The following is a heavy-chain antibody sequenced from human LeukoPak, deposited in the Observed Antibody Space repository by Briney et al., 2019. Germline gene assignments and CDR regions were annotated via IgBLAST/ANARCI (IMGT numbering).Heavy chain of an antibody. J-gene: IGHJ4*02. CDR2: INHSGST. V-gene: IGHV4-34*01. CDR3: ARGANYYDSSGYSATFDY. D-gene: IGHD3-22*01. CDR1: GGSFSGYY. Sequence: SETLSLTCAVYGGSFSGYYWSWIRQPPGKGLEWIGEINHSGSTNYNPSLKSRVTISLDASKNQFSLKLSSVTAADTAVYYCARGANYYDSSGYSATFDYWGQGTLVTVSS.